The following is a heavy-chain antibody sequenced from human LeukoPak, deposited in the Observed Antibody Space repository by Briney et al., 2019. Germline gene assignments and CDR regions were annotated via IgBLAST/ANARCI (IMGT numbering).Heavy chain of an antibody. J-gene: IGHJ4*02. CDR3: ARKFLTGRLIDY. Sequence: PGGSLRLSCAASGFTFSNYGMHWVRQAPGKGLEWVAVISYDGSNEYYADSVKGRFAISRDTSKNTLHLQMNGLRAEDTALYHCARKFLTGRLIDYWGQGTLVTVSS. D-gene: IGHD7-27*01. CDR1: GFTFSNYG. CDR2: ISYDGSNE. V-gene: IGHV3-30*03.